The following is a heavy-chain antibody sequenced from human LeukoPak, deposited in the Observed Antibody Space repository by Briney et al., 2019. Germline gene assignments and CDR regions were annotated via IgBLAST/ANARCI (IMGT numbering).Heavy chain of an antibody. Sequence: ASVKVSCKASGYTFTGSYMHWVRQAPGQGLEWMGGIIPIFGTANYAQKFQGRVTITADESTSTAYMELSSLRSEDTAVYYCARAAFRLPLYDSSGYCYGLMGFDYWGQGTLVTVSS. D-gene: IGHD3-22*01. CDR3: ARAAFRLPLYDSSGYCYGLMGFDY. CDR1: GYTFTGSY. CDR2: IIPIFGTA. J-gene: IGHJ4*02. V-gene: IGHV1-69*13.